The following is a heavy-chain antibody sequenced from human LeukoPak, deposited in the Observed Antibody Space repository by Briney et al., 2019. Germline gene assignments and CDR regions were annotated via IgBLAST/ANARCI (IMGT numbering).Heavy chain of an antibody. CDR3: ARDVTGTTSDY. CDR1: GGSISSGSYY. CDR2: IYTSGST. D-gene: IGHD1-7*01. J-gene: IGHJ4*02. Sequence: SETLSLTCTVSGGSISSGSYYWSWIRQPAGKGLEWVGRIYTSGSTNYNPSLKSRVTISVDTSKNQFSLKLSSVTAADTAVYYCARDVTGTTSDYWGQGTLVTVSS. V-gene: IGHV4-61*02.